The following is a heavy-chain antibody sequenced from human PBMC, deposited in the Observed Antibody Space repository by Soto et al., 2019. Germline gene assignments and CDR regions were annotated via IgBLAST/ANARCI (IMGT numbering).Heavy chain of an antibody. CDR2: IVPIFGTA. CDR1: GGTFSRYA. V-gene: IGHV1-69*13. CDR3: ARGVYYDSRGYYFFF. Sequence: ASVKVSCKASGGTFSRYALSWARQAPGQGPEWMGGIVPIFGTANYAQKFQGRVTITADESTSTAYMELSSLRSGDTAVYYCARGVYYDSRGYYFFFWGQGTLVTVSS. J-gene: IGHJ4*02. D-gene: IGHD3-22*01.